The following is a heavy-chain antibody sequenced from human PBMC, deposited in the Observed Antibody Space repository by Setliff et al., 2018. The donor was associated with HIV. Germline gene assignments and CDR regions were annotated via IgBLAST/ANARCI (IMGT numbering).Heavy chain of an antibody. CDR1: GVTFSTYA. D-gene: IGHD2-15*01. CDR2: IIPIFGTT. CDR3: ARSGGDCSGISCYSLWFDP. V-gene: IGHV1-69*13. Sequence: SVKVSCKASGVTFSTYAISWVRQAPGQGLEWLGGIIPIFGTTIYAEKFQGRVTISADESTSTAYMELNSLRTEDTAVYYCARSGGDCSGISCYSLWFDPWGHGTLVTVSS. J-gene: IGHJ5*02.